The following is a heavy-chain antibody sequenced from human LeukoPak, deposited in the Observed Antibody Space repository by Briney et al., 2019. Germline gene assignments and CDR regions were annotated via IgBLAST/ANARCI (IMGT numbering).Heavy chain of an antibody. J-gene: IGHJ6*02. CDR2: ISAYNDNT. D-gene: IGHD1-26*01. CDR3: ARDLRSTSGSYSLQRPNDYYGMDV. V-gene: IGHV1-18*01. Sequence: GASVKVSCKASGYTFTTYGISWVRQAPGQGLEWMGWISAYNDNTNYAQMLQGRVTMTTDTSTSTAYMELRSLRSDDTAVYYCARDLRSTSGSYSLQRPNDYYGMDVWGQGTTVTVSS. CDR1: GYTFTTYG.